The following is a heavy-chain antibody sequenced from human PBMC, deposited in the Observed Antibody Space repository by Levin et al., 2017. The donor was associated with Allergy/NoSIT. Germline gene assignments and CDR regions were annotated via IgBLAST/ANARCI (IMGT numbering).Heavy chain of an antibody. J-gene: IGHJ3*02. CDR2: TYYRSKWYN. Sequence: SQTLSLTCAISGDSVSSNSAAWNWIRQSPSRGLEWLGRTYYRSKWYNDYAVSVKSRITINPDTSKNQFSLQLNSVTPEDTAVYYCAREPWGRYCGGDCYLKAFDSWGQGTMVTVSS. CDR1: GDSVSSNSAA. CDR3: AREPWGRYCGGDCYLKAFDS. D-gene: IGHD2-21*02. V-gene: IGHV6-1*01.